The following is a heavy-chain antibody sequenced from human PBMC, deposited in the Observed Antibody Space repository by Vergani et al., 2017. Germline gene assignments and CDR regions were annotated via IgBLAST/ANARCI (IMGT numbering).Heavy chain of an antibody. CDR3: ANYYGSGSALVDYYMDV. D-gene: IGHD3-10*01. V-gene: IGHV3-21*01. J-gene: IGHJ6*03. CDR2: ISSSSSTI. CDR1: GFTFSSYS. Sequence: EVQLVESGGGLVKPGGSLRLSCAASGFTFSSYSMNWVRQAPGKGLEWVSSISSSSSTIYYADSVKGRFTISRDNAKNSLYLQMNSLRAEDTAVYYCANYYGSGSALVDYYMDVWGKGTTVTVSS.